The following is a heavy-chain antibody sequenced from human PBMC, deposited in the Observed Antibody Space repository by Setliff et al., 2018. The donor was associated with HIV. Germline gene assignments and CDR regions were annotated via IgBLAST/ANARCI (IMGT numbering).Heavy chain of an antibody. V-gene: IGHV7-4-1*02. CDR1: GYTFINYA. CDR3: ARALYGDYGGDLNWLDP. J-gene: IGHJ5*02. Sequence: ASVKVSCKASGYTFINYAMNWVRQAPGQGLEWMGWINTNSGSPTYAQAFTGRFLFSVDTVVATAYLQINNLKTEDTAVCYCARALYGDYGGDLNWLDPWGQGTRVTVSS. CDR2: INTNSGSP. D-gene: IGHD4-17*01.